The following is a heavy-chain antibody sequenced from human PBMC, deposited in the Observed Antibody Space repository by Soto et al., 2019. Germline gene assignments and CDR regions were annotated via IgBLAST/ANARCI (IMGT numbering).Heavy chain of an antibody. D-gene: IGHD5-12*01. J-gene: IGHJ6*02. CDR3: AIVILDFGGYDALEGYYYYYGLGV. V-gene: IGHV3-30*03. CDR2: ISYDGNNK. Sequence: QVQLVESGGGVVQPGRSLRLSCAASGFTFSNFDMHWVRQAPGKGLEWVAVISYDGNNKYYADSVKGRFTISRDNSKNTLYLKINSLGAADRAVYCCAIVILDFGGYDALEGYYYYYGLGVWGQGTTVTVSS. CDR1: GFTFSNFD.